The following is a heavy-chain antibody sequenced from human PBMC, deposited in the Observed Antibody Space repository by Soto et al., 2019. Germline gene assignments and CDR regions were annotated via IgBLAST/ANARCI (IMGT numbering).Heavy chain of an antibody. CDR1: GFTFSSYA. CDR2: ISGSGGST. Sequence: GGSLRLSCAASGFTFSSYAMSWVRQAPGKGLEWVSAISGSGGSTYYADSVKGRFTISRDNSKNTLYLQMNSLRAEDTAVYYCAKAGDYYDSSGYVDYWGQGTLVTVSS. CDR3: AKAGDYYDSSGYVDY. J-gene: IGHJ4*02. D-gene: IGHD3-22*01. V-gene: IGHV3-23*01.